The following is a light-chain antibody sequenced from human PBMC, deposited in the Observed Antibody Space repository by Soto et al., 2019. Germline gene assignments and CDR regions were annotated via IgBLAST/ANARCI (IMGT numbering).Light chain of an antibody. Sequence: DIVMTQSPDSLAVSLGERTTINCKSSQSLFYSSNNKNFLARYQQKAGQPPKLLIYWASTRESGVPDRFSGSGSGAEFNLTITSLQAEDAGVYYCQHYFTTPRTFGQGTRLEI. CDR1: QSLFYSSNNKNF. J-gene: IGKJ2*01. V-gene: IGKV4-1*01. CDR3: QHYFTTPRT. CDR2: WAS.